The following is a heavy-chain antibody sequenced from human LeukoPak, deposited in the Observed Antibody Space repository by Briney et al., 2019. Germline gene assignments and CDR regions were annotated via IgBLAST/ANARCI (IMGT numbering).Heavy chain of an antibody. V-gene: IGHV1-18*01. CDR2: ISAYNGNT. Sequence: ASVKVSCKASGYTFTSYGISWVRQAPGQGLEWMGWISAYNGNTNYAQKFQGRVTMTRDMSTSTVYMELSSLRSEDTAVYYCARDIVGATDYAFDIWGQGTMVTVSS. CDR3: ARDIVGATDYAFDI. J-gene: IGHJ3*02. D-gene: IGHD1-26*01. CDR1: GYTFTSYG.